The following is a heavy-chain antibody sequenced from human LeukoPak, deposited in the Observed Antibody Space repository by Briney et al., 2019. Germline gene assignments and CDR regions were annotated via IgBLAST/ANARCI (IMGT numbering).Heavy chain of an antibody. V-gene: IGHV1-69*01. CDR1: GGTFSNYG. J-gene: IGHJ4*02. CDR3: ARWAGTCTIASCYTPLDY. CDR2: IVPVFGTV. D-gene: IGHD2-2*02. Sequence: GSSVKVSCXAPGGTFSNYGFSWVRQAPEQGLEWMGGIVPVFGTVSYAQKFQDRVTITADDFTTTAYMELSSLRSEDTAVYYCARWAGTCTIASCYTPLDYWGQRTLVTAST.